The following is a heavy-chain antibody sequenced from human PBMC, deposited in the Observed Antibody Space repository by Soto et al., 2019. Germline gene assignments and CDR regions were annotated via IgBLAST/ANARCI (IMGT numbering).Heavy chain of an antibody. J-gene: IGHJ4*02. CDR3: ARGRHFYGIDY. D-gene: IGHD3-10*01. CDR2: IGHSGST. Sequence: SETLSLTCAVLGGSFSCYFWSWVRQPPGRGLDWIGEIGHSGSTNYNPSLKSRVTISIDTSKNQFSLKLSSVTAADTAVYYCARGRHFYGIDYWGQGALVTVSS. CDR1: GGSFSCYF. V-gene: IGHV4-34*01.